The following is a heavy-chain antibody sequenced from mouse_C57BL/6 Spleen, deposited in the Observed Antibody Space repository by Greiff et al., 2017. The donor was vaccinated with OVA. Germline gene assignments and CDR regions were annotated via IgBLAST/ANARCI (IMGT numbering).Heavy chain of an antibody. CDR1: GYTFTSYW. V-gene: IGHV1-55*01. D-gene: IGHD2-4*01. CDR2: IYPGSGST. CDR3: AKGDWDYGYFDY. J-gene: IGHJ2*01. Sequence: VQLQQPGAELVKPGASVKMSCKASGYTFTSYWITWVKQRPGQGLEWIGDIYPGSGSTNYNEKFKSKATLTVDTSSSTAYMQLSSLTSEDSAVYYCAKGDWDYGYFDYWGQGTTLTVSS.